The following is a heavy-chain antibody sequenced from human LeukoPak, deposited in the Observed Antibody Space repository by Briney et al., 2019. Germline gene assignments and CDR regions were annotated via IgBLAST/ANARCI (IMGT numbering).Heavy chain of an antibody. D-gene: IGHD5-24*01. Sequence: GGSLRLSCAASGFTFSSYGMHWVRQAPGKGLEWVAFIRYDGSNKYYADSVKGRFTISRDNAKNSLYLQMNSLRAEDTAVYYCAKEVDQMATITPFDYWGQGTLVTVSS. J-gene: IGHJ4*02. V-gene: IGHV3-30*02. CDR1: GFTFSSYG. CDR3: AKEVDQMATITPFDY. CDR2: IRYDGSNK.